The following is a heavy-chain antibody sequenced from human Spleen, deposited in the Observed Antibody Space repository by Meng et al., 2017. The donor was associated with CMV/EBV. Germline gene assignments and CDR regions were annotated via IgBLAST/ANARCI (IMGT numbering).Heavy chain of an antibody. V-gene: IGHV3-30*02. Sequence: GGSLRLSCAASGFTFSSYGMHWVRQAPGKGLEWVAFIRYDGSNKYYADSVKGRFTISRDNAKNSLYLQMNSLRAEDTAVYYCAREGTYDFWSGYPTSYFDDWGQGTLVTVSS. CDR3: AREGTYDFWSGYPTSYFDD. J-gene: IGHJ4*02. CDR1: GFTFSSYG. CDR2: IRYDGSNK. D-gene: IGHD3-3*01.